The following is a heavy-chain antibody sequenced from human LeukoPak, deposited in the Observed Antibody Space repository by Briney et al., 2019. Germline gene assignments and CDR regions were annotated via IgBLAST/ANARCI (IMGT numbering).Heavy chain of an antibody. V-gene: IGHV1-8*01. Sequence: ASVKVSCKASGYTFTSYDINWVRQATGQGLEWMGWMNPNSGNTGYAQKFQGRVTMTRNTSISTAYMELSSLRSEDTAVYYCARGSDLWSGYYSLEDYWGQGTLVTVSS. D-gene: IGHD3-3*01. CDR2: MNPNSGNT. CDR3: ARGSDLWSGYYSLEDY. J-gene: IGHJ4*02. CDR1: GYTFTSYD.